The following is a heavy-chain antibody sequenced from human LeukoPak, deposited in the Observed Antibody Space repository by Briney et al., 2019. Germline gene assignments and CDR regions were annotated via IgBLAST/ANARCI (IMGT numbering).Heavy chain of an antibody. J-gene: IGHJ4*02. V-gene: IGHV3-23*01. Sequence: GWSLRLSCAASGFPFSSYGMGWVRQAPGKGLEWVSGISGGGATTYYADSVKGRFTISRDNSKNTLHLDMSSLRAEDTAEYYCAKTFGWPFYFDYWGQGTLVTVSS. CDR1: GFPFSSYG. CDR3: AKTFGWPFYFDY. CDR2: ISGGGATT. D-gene: IGHD2/OR15-2a*01.